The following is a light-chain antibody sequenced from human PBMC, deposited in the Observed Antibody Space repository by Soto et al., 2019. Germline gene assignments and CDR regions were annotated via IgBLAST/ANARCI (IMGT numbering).Light chain of an antibody. CDR1: SSDFGDYDY. Sequence: QSVLTQPASVSGSPGQSITISCTGTSSDFGDYDYVSWYLQHPGKVPKLMIYEVSNRPSGVSNRFSGSKSGNTASLTISGLQAEDEADYYCGSYTGSSPLVFGTGTKLIVL. V-gene: IGLV2-14*01. CDR3: GSYTGSSPLV. J-gene: IGLJ1*01. CDR2: EVS.